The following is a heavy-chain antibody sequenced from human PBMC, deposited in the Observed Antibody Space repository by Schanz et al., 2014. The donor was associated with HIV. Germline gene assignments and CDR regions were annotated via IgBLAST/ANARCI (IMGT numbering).Heavy chain of an antibody. Sequence: QVQLVQSGAEVKKPGSSVKVSCKASGGTFNTLAFSWVRQAPGQGLEWMGSNIPIVGPSNYAQKFQGRLTISADELTTTVYMELSSLRFEDTAIYYCASPATRFRLGGGMDVWGQGTAVTVSS. J-gene: IGHJ6*02. CDR1: GGTFNTLA. V-gene: IGHV1-69*18. CDR2: NIPIVGPS. D-gene: IGHD3-16*01. CDR3: ASPATRFRLGGGMDV.